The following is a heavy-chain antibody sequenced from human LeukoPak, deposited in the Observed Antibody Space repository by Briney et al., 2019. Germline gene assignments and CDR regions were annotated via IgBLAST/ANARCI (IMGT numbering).Heavy chain of an antibody. J-gene: IGHJ6*02. CDR3: ARDRLAVAGNYYYYGPDV. Sequence: PSETLSLTCTVSGGSISSYYWSWIRQPPGKGLEWIGYIYYGGRTNYNPSLKSRVTISVDTSRSQFSLKLSSVTAADTAVYYCARDRLAVAGNYYYYGPDVWGQGTTVTVSS. D-gene: IGHD6-19*01. CDR2: IYYGGRT. V-gene: IGHV4-59*01. CDR1: GGSISSYY.